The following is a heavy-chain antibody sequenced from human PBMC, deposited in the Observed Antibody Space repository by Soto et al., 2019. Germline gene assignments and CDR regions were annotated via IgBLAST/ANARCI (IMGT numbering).Heavy chain of an antibody. Sequence: LSLTCTVSGGSISSGCYYWSWIRQHPGKGLEWIGYIYYSGSTYYNPSLKSRVTISVDTSKNQFSLKLSSVTAADTAVYYCARDRSGIAAAGPSHYYYGMDVWGQGTTVTVSS. CDR1: GGSISSGCYY. D-gene: IGHD6-13*01. J-gene: IGHJ6*02. V-gene: IGHV4-31*03. CDR2: IYYSGST. CDR3: ARDRSGIAAAGPSHYYYGMDV.